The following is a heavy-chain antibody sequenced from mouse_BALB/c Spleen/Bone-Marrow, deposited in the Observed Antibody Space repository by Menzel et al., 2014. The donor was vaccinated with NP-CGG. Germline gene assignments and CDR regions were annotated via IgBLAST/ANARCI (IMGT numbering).Heavy chain of an antibody. CDR1: GYTFTSYW. D-gene: IGHD1-1*01. CDR2: IYPSDSYT. Sequence: QVHVKQSGAELVRPGASVKLSCKASGYTFTSYWINWVKQRPGQGLEWIGNIYPSDSYTNYNQKFKDKATLTVDKSFSTAYMQLSSPTSEDSAVYYCTRSYGSSYEYYFDYWGQGTTLTVSS. V-gene: IGHV1-69*02. J-gene: IGHJ2*01. CDR3: TRSYGSSYEYYFDY.